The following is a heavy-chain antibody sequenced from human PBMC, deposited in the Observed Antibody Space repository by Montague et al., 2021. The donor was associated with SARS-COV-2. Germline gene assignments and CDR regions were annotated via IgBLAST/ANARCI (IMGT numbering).Heavy chain of an antibody. J-gene: IGHJ4*02. CDR2: IYYSGST. CDR1: GGPISSGGYY. Sequence: TLSLTCTVSGGPISSGGYYWSWIRQHPGKGLEWIGYIYYSGSTYYNPSLKSRVTISVDTSKNQFSLKLSSVTAADTAVYYCARERWLQPVDYWGQGTLVTVSS. D-gene: IGHD5-24*01. CDR3: ARERWLQPVDY. V-gene: IGHV4-31*03.